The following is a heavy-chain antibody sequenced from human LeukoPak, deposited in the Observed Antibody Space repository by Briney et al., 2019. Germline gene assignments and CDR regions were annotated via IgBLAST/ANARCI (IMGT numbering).Heavy chain of an antibody. CDR2: ISSGSSTI. Sequence: GGSLRLSWAASGFTFSSHEMNWVRQPPGKGLEWVSYISSGSSTIYYADSVKGRFTVSRDNAKNSLYLQMNSLRAEDTALYYCARDLWFDPWGQGTLVTVSS. V-gene: IGHV3-48*03. CDR3: ARDLWFDP. J-gene: IGHJ5*02. CDR1: GFTFSSHE.